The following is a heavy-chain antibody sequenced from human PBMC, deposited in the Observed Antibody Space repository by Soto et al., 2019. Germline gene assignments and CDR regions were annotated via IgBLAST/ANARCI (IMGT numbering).Heavy chain of an antibody. D-gene: IGHD4-17*01. CDR2: IYYSGST. CDR3: ARHDYGGFGL. Sequence: QLQLQESGPGLVKPSETLSLTCTVSGGSISRSSYYLGWIRQPPGKGLEWIGSIYYSGSTYYNPSLKSRFNMSVDTSKIQFSLKLSSVAGADTAVYYCARHDYGGFGLWGQGNLVTVSS. J-gene: IGHJ4*02. V-gene: IGHV4-39*01. CDR1: GGSISRSSYY.